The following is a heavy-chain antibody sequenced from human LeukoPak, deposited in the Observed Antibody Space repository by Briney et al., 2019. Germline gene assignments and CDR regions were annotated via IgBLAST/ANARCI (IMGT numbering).Heavy chain of an antibody. CDR2: ISYDGSNK. V-gene: IGHV3-30-3*01. J-gene: IGHJ4*02. Sequence: GGSLRLSCAASGFTFSSYAMHWVRQAPGKGLEWVAVISYDGSNKYYADSVKGRFTISRDNSKNTLYLQMNSLRAEDTAVYYCAREKLREMPFKYFDSGAQGPRVTVSS. CDR3: AREKLREMPFKYFDS. CDR1: GFTFSSYA. D-gene: IGHD2-2*01.